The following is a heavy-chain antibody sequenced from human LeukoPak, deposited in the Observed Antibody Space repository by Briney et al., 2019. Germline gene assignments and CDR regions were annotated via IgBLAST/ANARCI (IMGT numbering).Heavy chain of an antibody. Sequence: PSETLSLTCTVSGGSISSYYWSWIRQPPGKGLDWIGYIYYSGSTNYNPSLKSRVTISVDTSKNQFSLKLSSVTAADTAVYYCARDRSTAAIRVLGEYYGMDVWGQGTTVTVSS. D-gene: IGHD2-2*01. CDR1: GGSISSYY. CDR2: IYYSGST. J-gene: IGHJ6*02. V-gene: IGHV4-59*01. CDR3: ARDRSTAAIRVLGEYYGMDV.